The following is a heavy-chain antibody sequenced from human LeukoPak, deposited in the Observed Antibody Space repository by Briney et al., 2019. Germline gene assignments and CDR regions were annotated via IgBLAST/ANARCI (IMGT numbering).Heavy chain of an antibody. D-gene: IGHD6-19*01. CDR1: GFTFSSYA. J-gene: IGHJ4*02. V-gene: IGHV3-23*01. CDR2: ISGSGGST. Sequence: PGGSLRPSCAASGFTFSSYAMSWVRQAPGKGLEWVSAISGSGGSTYYADSVKGRFTISRDNSKNTLYLQMNSLRAEDTAVYYCAKPAISSRGWYYDYWGQGTLVTVSS. CDR3: AKPAISSRGWYYDY.